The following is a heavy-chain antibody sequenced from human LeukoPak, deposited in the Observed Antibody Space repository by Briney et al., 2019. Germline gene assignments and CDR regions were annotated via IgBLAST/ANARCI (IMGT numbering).Heavy chain of an antibody. Sequence: PGGSLRLSCAASGFTFSSYAMSWVRQAPGKGLEWVSAISGSGGSTYYADSVKGRFTISRDNSKNTLYLQMNSLRAEDTAVYYCARWSYSSGWYHFDYWGQGTLVTVSS. CDR1: GFTFSSYA. V-gene: IGHV3-23*01. J-gene: IGHJ4*02. CDR3: ARWSYSSGWYHFDY. D-gene: IGHD6-19*01. CDR2: ISGSGGST.